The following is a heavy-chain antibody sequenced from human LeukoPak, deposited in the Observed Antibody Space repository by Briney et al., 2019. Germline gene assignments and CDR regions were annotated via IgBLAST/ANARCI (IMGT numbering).Heavy chain of an antibody. J-gene: IGHJ4*02. D-gene: IGHD2-15*01. Sequence: GESLKISCKGFGYSFTSYWIGWVRQMPGKGLEWMGIIYPGDSDTRYSPSFQGQVTISADKSISTAYLQWSSLKASDTAMYYCARRGYCSGGSCYSFDYWGQGTLVTVSS. CDR1: GYSFTSYW. V-gene: IGHV5-51*01. CDR3: ARRGYCSGGSCYSFDY. CDR2: IYPGDSDT.